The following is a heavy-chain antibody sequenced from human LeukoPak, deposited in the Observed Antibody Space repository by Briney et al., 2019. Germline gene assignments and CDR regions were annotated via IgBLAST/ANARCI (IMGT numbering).Heavy chain of an antibody. Sequence: GGSLRLSCAASGFTFSDYYMSWIRQAPGKGLEGVSYISSSGSTIYYADSVKGRFTISRDNAKNSLYLQMNSLRAEDTAVYYCARLVVVPAATTGWFDPWGQGTLVTVSS. J-gene: IGHJ5*02. CDR2: ISSSGSTI. V-gene: IGHV3-11*01. D-gene: IGHD2-2*01. CDR1: GFTFSDYY. CDR3: ARLVVVPAATTGWFDP.